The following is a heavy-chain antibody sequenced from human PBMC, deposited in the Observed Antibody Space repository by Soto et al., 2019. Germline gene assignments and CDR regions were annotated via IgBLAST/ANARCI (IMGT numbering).Heavy chain of an antibody. CDR3: ARQTGSYDNTWGPTKWFDT. J-gene: IGHJ5*02. D-gene: IGHD3-16*01. CDR1: TGSIDNYY. V-gene: IGHV4-59*08. Sequence: QVQLQESGPRLVTPSETLSLTCTVSTGSIDNYYWTWIRQPPGKGLEWIGYIYNSGSTNYSPSLKRRVTIALDTSKNQFSLKLSSVTAADTALYYCARQTGSYDNTWGPTKWFDTWGQGIQVTVSS. CDR2: IYNSGST.